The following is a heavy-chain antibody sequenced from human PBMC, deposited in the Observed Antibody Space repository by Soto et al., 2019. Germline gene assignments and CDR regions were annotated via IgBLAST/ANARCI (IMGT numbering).Heavy chain of an antibody. D-gene: IGHD3-3*01. CDR2: IYYSGST. CDR1: GGSISSGLYY. CDR3: ARVRGYDFWSGYYNGDY. V-gene: IGHV4-31*03. J-gene: IGHJ4*02. Sequence: QVQLQESGPGLVKPSQTLSLTCTVSGGSISSGLYYWSWIRQHPGKDLEWIGYIYYSGSTYYNPSLKSRVTISVDTSKNQFSLKLSSVTAADTAVYYCARVRGYDFWSGYYNGDYWGQGTLVTVSS.